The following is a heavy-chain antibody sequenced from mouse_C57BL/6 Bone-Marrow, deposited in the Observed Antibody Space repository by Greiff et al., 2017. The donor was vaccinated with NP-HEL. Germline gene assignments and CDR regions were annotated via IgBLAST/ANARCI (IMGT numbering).Heavy chain of an antibody. CDR3: AREYYGSSYYYAMDN. J-gene: IGHJ4*01. CDR1: GYTFTSYG. V-gene: IGHV1-81*01. CDR2: IYPRSGNT. Sequence: QVQLKESGAELARPGASVKLSCKASGYTFTSYGISWVKQRTGQGLEWIGEIYPRSGNTYYNEKFKGKATLTADKSSSTAYMELRSLTSEDSAVYFCAREYYGSSYYYAMDNWGQGTSVTVSS. D-gene: IGHD1-1*01.